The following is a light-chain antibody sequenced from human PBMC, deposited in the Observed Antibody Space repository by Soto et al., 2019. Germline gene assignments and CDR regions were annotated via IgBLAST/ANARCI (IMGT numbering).Light chain of an antibody. CDR2: GSS. V-gene: IGKV3-20*01. CDR1: QSISSNY. Sequence: EIVLTQSPGTLSLSPGERATLSCWASQSISSNYLAWYQQKPGQPPRLLISGSSIRATGIPKRFSGSASGTNFTLTISSLEPEDFAVFYCQQYGSSPFTSGAGTKVDFK. J-gene: IGKJ3*01. CDR3: QQYGSSPFT.